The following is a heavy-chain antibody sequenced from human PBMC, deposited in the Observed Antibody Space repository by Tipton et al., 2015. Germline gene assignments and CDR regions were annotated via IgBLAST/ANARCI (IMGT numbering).Heavy chain of an antibody. V-gene: IGHV4-39*01. CDR2: IHYSGSS. Sequence: TLSLTCSTSGDSVRNGSHYWGWIRQSPGKGLEWIVSIHYSGSSYYNPSLDSRITVSMDPSKNQLSLTLESVTAADTAVYYCARLGNYYEWQFENWIDPWGQGALVTVSS. J-gene: IGHJ5*02. CDR3: ARLGNYYEWQFENWIDP. D-gene: IGHD3-16*01. CDR1: GDSVRNGSHY.